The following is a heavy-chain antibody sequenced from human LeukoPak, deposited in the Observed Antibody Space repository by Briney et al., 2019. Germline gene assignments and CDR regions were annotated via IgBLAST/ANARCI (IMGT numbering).Heavy chain of an antibody. CDR2: IYYSGST. D-gene: IGHD5-18*01. Sequence: SETLSLTCTVSGGSISSYYWSWIRQPPGKGLEWIGYIYYSGSTNYNPSLRSRVTISVDTSRNQFSLKLSSVTAADTAVYYCARSRSGYSYEHGAFEIWGQGTMVTVSS. CDR3: ARSRSGYSYEHGAFEI. CDR1: GGSISSYY. J-gene: IGHJ3*02. V-gene: IGHV4-59*01.